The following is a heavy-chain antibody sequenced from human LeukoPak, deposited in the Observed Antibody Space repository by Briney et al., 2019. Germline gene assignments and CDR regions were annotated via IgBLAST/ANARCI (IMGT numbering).Heavy chain of an antibody. CDR2: ISYDGSNK. D-gene: IGHD5-18*01. J-gene: IGHJ4*02. V-gene: IGHV3-30*03. CDR1: GFTFSSYG. Sequence: GGSLRLSCAASGFTFSSYGMHWVRQAPGKGLEWVAVISYDGSNKYYADSVKGRFTISRDNSKNTLYLQMNSLRAEETALYYCARDPIGYSYIDYWGQGTLVTVSS. CDR3: ARDPIGYSYIDY.